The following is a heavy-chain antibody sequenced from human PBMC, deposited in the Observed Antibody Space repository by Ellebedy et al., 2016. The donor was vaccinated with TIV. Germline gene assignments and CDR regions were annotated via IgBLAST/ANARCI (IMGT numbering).Heavy chain of an antibody. J-gene: IGHJ4*02. Sequence: GESLKISCAASGFTFSGSAMHWVRQASGNGLEWVGRVRSKLNSYATGYAASVKGRFTISRDDSKNTAYLQMNSLKIDDTAVYYCVGGGYWGQGTLVTVSS. V-gene: IGHV3-73*01. CDR1: GFTFSGSA. D-gene: IGHD3-16*01. CDR2: VRSKLNSYAT. CDR3: VGGGY.